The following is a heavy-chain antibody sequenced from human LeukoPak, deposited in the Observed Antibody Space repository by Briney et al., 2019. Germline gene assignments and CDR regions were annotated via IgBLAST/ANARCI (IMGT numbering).Heavy chain of an antibody. J-gene: IGHJ4*02. CDR3: AKVGYCTGDRCYGGSDY. D-gene: IGHD2-15*01. Sequence: PGRSLRLSCAASGITFSSYAVSSVRLAPREGMEWASVISRGGDSTYYAESVKGRFTISRENSKNTLYLQMNSQRAEDTAVYYCAKVGYCTGDRCYGGSDYWGQGALVTVSS. CDR2: ISRGGDST. V-gene: IGHV3-23*01. CDR1: GITFSSYA.